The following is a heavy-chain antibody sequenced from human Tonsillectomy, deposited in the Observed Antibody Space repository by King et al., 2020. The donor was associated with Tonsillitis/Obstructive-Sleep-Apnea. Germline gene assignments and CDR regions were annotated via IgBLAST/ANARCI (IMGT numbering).Heavy chain of an antibody. CDR2: INTNTGNP. CDR1: GYTFNTYA. J-gene: IGHJ5*02. D-gene: IGHD3-3*01. CDR3: ARGGPITIFGVVIKDNWFDP. V-gene: IGHV7-4-1*02. Sequence: QLVQSGSELKKPGASVKGSCKASGYTFNTYAINWVRQAPGQGLEWMGWINTNTGNPTYAQGFIGRFVFSLDTSVSTAYLQISSLKAEDTAVYYCARGGPITIFGVVIKDNWFDPWGQGTLVTVSS.